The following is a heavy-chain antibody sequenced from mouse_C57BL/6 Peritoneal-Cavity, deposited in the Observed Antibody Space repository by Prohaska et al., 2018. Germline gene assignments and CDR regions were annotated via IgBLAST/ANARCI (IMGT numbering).Heavy chain of an antibody. Sequence: EVQLQQSGPVLVKPGASVKLSCNASGYTFTYYYMNWVKQSHGKSLEWIGVINSYNSGINYNQKIKGKVTLTVDKASSTAYMELNSLTSEDSAVYYCASYCGSSHFDDWGQGTTLTVSS. D-gene: IGHD1-1*01. V-gene: IGHV1-19*01. CDR1: GYTFTYYY. CDR3: ASYCGSSHFDD. J-gene: IGHJ2*01. CDR2: INSYNSGI.